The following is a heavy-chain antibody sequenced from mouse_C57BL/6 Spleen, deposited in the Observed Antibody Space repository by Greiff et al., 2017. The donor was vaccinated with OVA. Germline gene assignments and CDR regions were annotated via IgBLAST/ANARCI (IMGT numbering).Heavy chain of an antibody. V-gene: IGHV7-3*01. J-gene: IGHJ4*01. D-gene: IGHD1-1*01. CDR2: IRNKANGYTT. Sequence: EVQLVESGGGLVQPGGSLSLSCAASGFTFTDYYMSWVRQPPGKALEWLGFIRNKANGYTTEYSASVKGRFTISRDNSQSILYLQMNALRAEDSATYYCARSLRYAMDYWGQGTSVTVSS. CDR1: GFTFTDYY. CDR3: ARSLRYAMDY.